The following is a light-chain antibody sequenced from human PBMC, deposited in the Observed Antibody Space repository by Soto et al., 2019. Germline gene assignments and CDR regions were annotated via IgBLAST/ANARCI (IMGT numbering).Light chain of an antibody. CDR2: GAS. V-gene: IGKV3-20*01. Sequence: EIVLTQSPGTLSLSTGERATLSCRASQSVSSSYLAWYQQKPGQAPRLLIYGASSRATGIPDRFSGSGSGTDFTLTISRLEPEDFAVYFCQHYGNSPPATFGQGTRLEIK. CDR1: QSVSSSY. CDR3: QHYGNSPPAT. J-gene: IGKJ5*01.